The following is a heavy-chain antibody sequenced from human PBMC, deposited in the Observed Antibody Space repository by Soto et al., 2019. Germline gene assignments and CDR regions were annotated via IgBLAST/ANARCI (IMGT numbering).Heavy chain of an antibody. D-gene: IGHD6-6*01. V-gene: IGHV3-30*18. CDR3: AKPSLRVAGRWYFDL. J-gene: IGHJ2*01. CDR1: GFTFSSYG. Sequence: QVQLVESGGGVVQPGRSLRLSCAASGFTFSSYGMHWVRQAPGKGLEWVAVISYDGSNKYYADSVKGRFTISRDNSMNTLYLQMNSLRAEDTAVYYCAKPSLRVAGRWYFDLWGRGTLVTVSS. CDR2: ISYDGSNK.